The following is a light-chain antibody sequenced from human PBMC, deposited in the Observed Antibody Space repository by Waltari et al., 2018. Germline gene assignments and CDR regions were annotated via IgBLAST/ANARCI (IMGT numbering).Light chain of an antibody. CDR1: QGISSY. Sequence: ALRITQSLYSLSASTGDSVTVPCRASQGISSYLAWYQQKPGQAPKLLIYAAPTLQRGDPSRLSVSGSGTDFTLTISCRQSEDFATYYCQQYYSYPRTSGQGTKWEI. CDR2: AAP. J-gene: IGKJ1*01. CDR3: QQYYSYPRT. V-gene: IGKV1-8*01.